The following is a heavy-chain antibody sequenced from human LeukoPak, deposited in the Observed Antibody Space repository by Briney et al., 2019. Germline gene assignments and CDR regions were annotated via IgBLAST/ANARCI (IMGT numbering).Heavy chain of an antibody. Sequence: PGRSLRLSCAASGFTFSSYGMHWVRQAPGKGLEWVAVISYDGSNKYYADSVKGRFTISRDNSKNTLYLQMNSLRAEDTAVYYCAKDRLGYYYYGMDVWGQGTTVTVSS. J-gene: IGHJ6*02. D-gene: IGHD6-25*01. CDR2: ISYDGSNK. V-gene: IGHV3-30*18. CDR1: GFTFSSYG. CDR3: AKDRLGYYYYGMDV.